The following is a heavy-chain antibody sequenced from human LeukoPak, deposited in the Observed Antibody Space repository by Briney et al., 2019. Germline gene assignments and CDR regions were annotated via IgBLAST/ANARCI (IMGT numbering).Heavy chain of an antibody. CDR2: IYYSGSI. CDR3: ARDRNCGGDCRQGMDV. D-gene: IGHD2-21*02. V-gene: IGHV4-39*07. J-gene: IGHJ6*02. Sequence: SETRSLTCTVSGRSISSSSYYWGWLRQPAGKGREGIGRIYYSGSIYYNPSLKSRGPISVDTSKNQFSLKLSSVTAADTAVYYCARDRNCGGDCRQGMDVWGQGTTVTVSS. CDR1: GRSISSSSYY.